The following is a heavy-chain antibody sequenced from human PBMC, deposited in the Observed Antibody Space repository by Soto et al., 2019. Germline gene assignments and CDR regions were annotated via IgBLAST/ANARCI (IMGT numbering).Heavy chain of an antibody. CDR1: GGSISSSRYY. J-gene: IGHJ4*02. V-gene: IGHV4-39*01. CDR2: IYYSGSA. CDR3: ARRPIIVAEPAAFDS. Sequence: PAETLSLTCTVSGGSISSSRYYLGWIRQHPGKGLEWIGSIYYSGSASYDPSLTSRVTISVDTSKSQSSLKLSSVTAADTAVYYCARRPIIVAEPAAFDSWGQGALVTVSS. D-gene: IGHD2-2*01.